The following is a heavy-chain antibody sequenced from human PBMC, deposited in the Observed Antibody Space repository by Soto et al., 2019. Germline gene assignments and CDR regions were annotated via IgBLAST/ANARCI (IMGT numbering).Heavy chain of an antibody. CDR1: GFIFSSYW. Sequence: GSLRLSCTASGFIFSSYWMNWVRQAPGEGLEWVANIEQHESEKYYVDSVKGRFTISRDNAKNSLYLQMNSLRAEDTAVYYCARGPLDYWGQGTLVTVSS. V-gene: IGHV3-7*03. CDR2: IEQHESEK. CDR3: ARGPLDY. J-gene: IGHJ4*02.